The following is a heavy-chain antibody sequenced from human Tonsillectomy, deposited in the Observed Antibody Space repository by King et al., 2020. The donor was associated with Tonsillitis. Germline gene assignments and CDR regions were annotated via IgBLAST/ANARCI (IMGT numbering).Heavy chain of an antibody. V-gene: IGHV4-39*01. Sequence: LQLQESGPGLVKPSETLSLTCTVSGGSISSISYYCGWIRQPPGKGLEWIGNIYYSGSTYDNPFLISRVTISVDTSKNLFSLRLTSVTAPDTAVYYCARLELRGMTYFGMDVWGQGTTVTVSS. D-gene: IGHD1-7*01. CDR2: IYYSGST. CDR3: ARLELRGMTYFGMDV. CDR1: GGSISSISYY. J-gene: IGHJ6*02.